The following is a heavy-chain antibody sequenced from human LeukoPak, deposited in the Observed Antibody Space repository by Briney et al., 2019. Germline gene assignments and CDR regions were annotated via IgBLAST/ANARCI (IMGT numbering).Heavy chain of an antibody. D-gene: IGHD2-15*01. Sequence: ASVKVSCKASGYTFTSYGISWVRQAPGRGLEWMGWISAYNGNTNYAQKFQGRVTMTRDTSTSTVYMELSSLRSEDTAVYYCAREVGDKSVVAATGSWFDPWGQGTLVTVSS. CDR2: ISAYNGNT. J-gene: IGHJ5*02. CDR1: GYTFTSYG. V-gene: IGHV1-18*01. CDR3: AREVGDKSVVAATGSWFDP.